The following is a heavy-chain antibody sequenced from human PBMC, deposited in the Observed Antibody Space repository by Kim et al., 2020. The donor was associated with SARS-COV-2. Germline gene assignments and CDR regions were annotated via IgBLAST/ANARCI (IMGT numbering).Heavy chain of an antibody. CDR3: ARGSVWYSSGLGY. D-gene: IGHD6-19*01. CDR1: GGSFSGYY. V-gene: IGHV4-34*01. Sequence: SETLSLTCAVYGGSFSGYYWSWIRQPPGKGLEWIGEINHSGSTNYNPSLKSRVTISVDTSKNQFSLKLSSVTAADTAVYYCARGSVWYSSGLGYWGQGTL. CDR2: INHSGST. J-gene: IGHJ4*02.